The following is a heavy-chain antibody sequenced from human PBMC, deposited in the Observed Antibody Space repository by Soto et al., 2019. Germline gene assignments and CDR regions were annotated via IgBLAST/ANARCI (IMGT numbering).Heavy chain of an antibody. CDR3: ARDQYYDILTGLKPPQSNWFDP. Sequence: PGGSLRLSCAASGFTFSSYSMNWVRQAPGKGLEWVSSISSSSSYIYYADSVKGRFTISRDNAKNSLYLQMNSLRAEDTAVYYCARDQYYDILTGLKPPQSNWFDPWGQGTLVTVSS. CDR1: GFTFSSYS. D-gene: IGHD3-9*01. J-gene: IGHJ5*02. V-gene: IGHV3-21*01. CDR2: ISSSSSYI.